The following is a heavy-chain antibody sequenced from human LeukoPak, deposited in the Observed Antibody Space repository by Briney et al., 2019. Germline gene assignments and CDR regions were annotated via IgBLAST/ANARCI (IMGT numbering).Heavy chain of an antibody. CDR2: IRYDGSNK. Sequence: PGGSLRLSCAASGFTFSSYGMHWVRQAPGKGLEWVAFIRYDGSNKYYADSVKGRFTISRDNSRNTLYLQMNSLRAEDTAVYYCAKEGSGYYTPLDYWGQGTLVTVSS. J-gene: IGHJ4*02. V-gene: IGHV3-30*02. CDR3: AKEGSGYYTPLDY. D-gene: IGHD3-3*01. CDR1: GFTFSSYG.